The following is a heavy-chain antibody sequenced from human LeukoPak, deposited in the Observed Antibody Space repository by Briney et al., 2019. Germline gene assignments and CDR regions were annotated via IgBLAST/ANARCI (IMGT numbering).Heavy chain of an antibody. CDR2: IYYSGST. V-gene: IGHV4-39*01. J-gene: IGHJ1*01. D-gene: IGHD6-13*01. CDR3: ARLNNSSSWYFGEYFQH. CDR1: GGSISSSSYY. Sequence: SETLSLTCTVSGGSISSSSYYWGWIRQPPGKGLEWIGSIYYSGSTYYNPSLKSRVTISVDTSKNQFSLKLSSVTAADTAVYYCARLNNSSSWYFGEYFQHWGQGALVTVSS.